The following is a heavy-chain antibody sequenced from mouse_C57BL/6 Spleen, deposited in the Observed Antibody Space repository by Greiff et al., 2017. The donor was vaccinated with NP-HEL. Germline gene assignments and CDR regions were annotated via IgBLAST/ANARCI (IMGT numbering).Heavy chain of an antibody. CDR2: ISSGSSTI. D-gene: IGHD2-2*01. V-gene: IGHV5-17*01. J-gene: IGHJ3*01. CDR1: GFTFSDYG. CDR3: ARDGYDVWFAY. Sequence: EVQVVESGGGLVKPGGSLKLSCAASGFTFSDYGMHWVRQAPEKGLEWVAYISSGSSTIYYGDTVKGRFTISRDNAKNTLFLQMTSLRSEDTAMYYCARDGYDVWFAYWGQGTLVTVSA.